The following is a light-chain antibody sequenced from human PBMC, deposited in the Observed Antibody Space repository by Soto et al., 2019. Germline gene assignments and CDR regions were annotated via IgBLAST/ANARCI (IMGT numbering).Light chain of an antibody. Sequence: DIQMTQSPSTLSASVGDRVTITCRASQSISTWLAWYQQKPGKAPKLLIHKASSVESGVPSRFSGSGSGTEFTLTISSLQPDDFATYYCQQYDSYLFTFGPGTKVDIK. J-gene: IGKJ3*01. CDR2: KAS. V-gene: IGKV1-5*03. CDR3: QQYDSYLFT. CDR1: QSISTW.